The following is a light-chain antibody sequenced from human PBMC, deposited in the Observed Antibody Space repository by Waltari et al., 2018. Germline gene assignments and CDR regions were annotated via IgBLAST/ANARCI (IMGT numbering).Light chain of an antibody. Sequence: QSALTQPASVSGSPGQSITISCSGSSRDVDRYHLVSWYQQHPGKVPKLILYEGNKRPSGVSNRFSGSKSGDTASLTISGLQAEDEAAYYCCSYVTSRTFVFGGGTKVSVL. CDR3: CSYVTSRTFV. CDR2: EGN. CDR1: SRDVDRYHL. V-gene: IGLV2-23*03. J-gene: IGLJ2*01.